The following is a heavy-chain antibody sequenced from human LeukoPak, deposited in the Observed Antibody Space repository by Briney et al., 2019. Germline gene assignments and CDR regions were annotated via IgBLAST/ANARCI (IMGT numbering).Heavy chain of an antibody. CDR1: GYTFTGYY. CDR2: INPNSGGT. D-gene: IGHD1-26*01. V-gene: IGHV1-2*02. J-gene: IGHJ4*02. CDR3: AGVGELLQFYYFDY. Sequence: ASVKVSCKASGYTFTGYYMHWVRQAPGQGLEWMGWINPNSGGTNYAQKFQGRVTMTRDTSISTAYMELSRLRSDDTAVYYCAGVGELLQFYYFDYWGQGTLVTVSS.